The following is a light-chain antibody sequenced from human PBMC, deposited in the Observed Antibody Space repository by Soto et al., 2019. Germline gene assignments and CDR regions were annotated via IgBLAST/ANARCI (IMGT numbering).Light chain of an antibody. Sequence: EIVLTQSPAALSVSPGERVTLSCRASQGIGSTLAWYQQKPGQTPRLLIYDSSTRAIGIPTRFSGSRSGTEFTLTINGLQSEDFAVYYCQQYNTWPWTFGQGTKVDIK. J-gene: IGKJ1*01. CDR3: QQYNTWPWT. CDR2: DSS. V-gene: IGKV3-15*01. CDR1: QGIGST.